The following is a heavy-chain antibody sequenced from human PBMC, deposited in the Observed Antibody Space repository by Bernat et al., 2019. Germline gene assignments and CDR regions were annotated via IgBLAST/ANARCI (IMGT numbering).Heavy chain of an antibody. V-gene: IGHV3-33*01. J-gene: IGHJ6*02. CDR2: IWYDGINK. D-gene: IGHD5-18*01. CDR1: GFTFSSYG. CDR3: AREPTGPIQLDKAIGYYYYGMDV. Sequence: QVQLVESGGGVVQPGRSLRLSCAASGFTFSSYGMHWVRQAPGKGLEWVAVIWYDGINKYNADTVKARFTISRDNSKNTLYLQMSSLRAEDTAVYYCAREPTGPIQLDKAIGYYYYGMDVWGQGTTVTVSS.